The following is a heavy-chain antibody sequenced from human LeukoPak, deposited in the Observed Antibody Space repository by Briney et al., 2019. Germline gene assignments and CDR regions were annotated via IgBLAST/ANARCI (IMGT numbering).Heavy chain of an antibody. CDR1: GFTFSRYA. J-gene: IGHJ4*02. Sequence: GGSLRLSCAASGFTFSRYAMSWVRQAPGKGLEWVSTITGSGGSTYYADSVKGRFTISTDNSKNTLYLQMNSLRAEDTAVYYCAKPPPDSSSWLFDYWGQGTLVTVSS. D-gene: IGHD6-13*01. CDR2: ITGSGGST. V-gene: IGHV3-23*01. CDR3: AKPPPDSSSWLFDY.